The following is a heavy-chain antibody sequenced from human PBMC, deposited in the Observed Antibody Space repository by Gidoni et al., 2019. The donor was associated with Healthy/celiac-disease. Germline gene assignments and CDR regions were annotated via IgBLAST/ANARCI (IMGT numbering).Heavy chain of an antibody. CDR1: GGPISSSNW. CDR2: IYHSGST. CDR3: ARSPDYGDYVLGY. V-gene: IGHV4-4*02. J-gene: IGHJ4*02. Sequence: QVHLQESGPGLVKPSGPLSLTSPFSGGPISSSNWWSWVRQPPGKGLEWIGEIYHSGSTNYNPSLKSRVTISVDKSKNQFSLKLSSVTAADTAVYYCARSPDYGDYVLGYWGQGTLVTVSS. D-gene: IGHD4-17*01.